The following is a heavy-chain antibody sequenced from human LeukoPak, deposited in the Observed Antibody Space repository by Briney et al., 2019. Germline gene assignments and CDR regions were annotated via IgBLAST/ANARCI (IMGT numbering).Heavy chain of an antibody. J-gene: IGHJ4*02. CDR2: ISYDGSNK. CDR1: GFTFSSYA. Sequence: GGSLRLSCAASGFTFSSYAMHWVRQAPGKGLEWVAVISYDGSNKYYADSVKGRFTISRDNSKNTLYLQMNSLRAEDTAVYYCANLGDYWGQETLVTVSS. D-gene: IGHD3-3*01. CDR3: ANLGDY. V-gene: IGHV3-30*04.